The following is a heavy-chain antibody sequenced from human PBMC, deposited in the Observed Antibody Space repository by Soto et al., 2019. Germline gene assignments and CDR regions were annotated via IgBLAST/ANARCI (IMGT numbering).Heavy chain of an antibody. J-gene: IGHJ5*02. CDR3: VAGISWDP. D-gene: IGHD6-13*01. V-gene: IGHV3-23*01. Sequence: GGSLRLSCAASGFTFGNYAMTWVRQALGKGLEWVSTISYSGYSTYYADSIKGRFTVSRDNSKNTLSLQMNNLRAEDTAVYYCVAGISWDPWGQGTLVTVSS. CDR2: ISYSGYST. CDR1: GFTFGNYA.